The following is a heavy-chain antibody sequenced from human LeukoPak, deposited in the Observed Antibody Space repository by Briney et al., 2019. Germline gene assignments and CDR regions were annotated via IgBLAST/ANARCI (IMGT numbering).Heavy chain of an antibody. CDR1: GFTFSDYY. D-gene: IGHD3-9*01. CDR3: ARALNYYDILTGAFDY. CDR2: ISSSGGTI. V-gene: IGHV3-11*04. J-gene: IGHJ4*02. Sequence: GGSLRLSCAASGFTFSDYYMSWIRQAPGKGLEWVSYISSSGGTIYYADSVKGRFTISRDNAKNSLYLQMNSLRAEDTAVYYCARALNYYDILTGAFDYWGQGTLVTVSS.